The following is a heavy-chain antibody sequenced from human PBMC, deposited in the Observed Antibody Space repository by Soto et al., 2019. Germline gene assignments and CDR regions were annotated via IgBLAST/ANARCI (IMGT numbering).Heavy chain of an antibody. CDR2: INHSGST. V-gene: IGHV4-34*01. CDR3: ASWRGSFDY. D-gene: IGHD1-26*01. CDR1: GGSFSGYY. J-gene: IGHJ4*02. Sequence: QVQLQQWGAGLLKPSETLSLTCAVYGGSFSGYYWSWIRQPPGKGLEWIGEINHSGSTNYNPSLKXRXTXXVDTSKNQCSLKLSSVTAADTAVYYCASWRGSFDYWGQGTLVTVSS.